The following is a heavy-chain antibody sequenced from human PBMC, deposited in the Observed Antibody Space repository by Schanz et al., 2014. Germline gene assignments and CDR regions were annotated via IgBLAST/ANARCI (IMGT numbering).Heavy chain of an antibody. J-gene: IGHJ4*02. CDR1: GFTFSSYG. V-gene: IGHV3-30*18. Sequence: QVQLVESGGGVVQPGRSLRLSCAASGFTFSSYGMHWVRQAPGKGLEWVAAMSYDGSIKYYGDSVKGRFTISRDKSKTTLYLHMNTLRSEDTAVYYCAKDSTHIDIVLVPTAIDYWGQGTLVTVSS. CDR3: AKDSTHIDIVLVPTAIDY. D-gene: IGHD2-2*01. CDR2: MSYDGSIK.